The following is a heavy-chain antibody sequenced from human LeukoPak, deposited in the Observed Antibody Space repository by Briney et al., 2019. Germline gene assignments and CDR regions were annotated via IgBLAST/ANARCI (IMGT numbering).Heavy chain of an antibody. CDR2: IYYSGST. CDR1: GGSISSYY. J-gene: IGHJ5*02. D-gene: IGHD3-22*01. Sequence: PSETLSLNCTVSGGSISSYYWSWIRQPPGKGLEWIGYIYYSGSTNYNPSLKGRVTISVDTSKNQFSLKLSSVTAADTAVYYCAAITMIDWFDPWGQGTLVTVSS. V-gene: IGHV4-59*01. CDR3: AAITMIDWFDP.